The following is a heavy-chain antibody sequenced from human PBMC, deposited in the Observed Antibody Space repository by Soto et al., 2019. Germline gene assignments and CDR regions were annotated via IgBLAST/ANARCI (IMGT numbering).Heavy chain of an antibody. Sequence: QVQLVESGGGVVQPGRSLRLSCAASGFTFSSYGMHWVRQAPGKGLEWVAVISYDGSNKYYADSVKGRFTISRDNSKNTLYLQMNSLRAEDTAVYYCAKGGIFGVVIIPLGDYWGHGTLVTVSS. J-gene: IGHJ4*01. CDR2: ISYDGSNK. CDR3: AKGGIFGVVIIPLGDY. CDR1: GFTFSSYG. V-gene: IGHV3-30*18. D-gene: IGHD3-3*01.